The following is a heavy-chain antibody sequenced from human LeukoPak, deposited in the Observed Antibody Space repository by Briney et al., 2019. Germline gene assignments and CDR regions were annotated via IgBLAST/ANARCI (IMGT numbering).Heavy chain of an antibody. CDR1: GLTFSGYW. D-gene: IGHD6-13*01. CDR3: AKVTAAAYYGMDV. Sequence: GGSLRLSCAASGLTFSGYWMNWVRQAPGKGLEWVANIKPDGSEKYYVDSVKGRFTISRDNSKNSLYLQMNSLRIEDTALYYCAKVTAAAYYGMDVWGPGTTVTVSS. CDR2: IKPDGSEK. J-gene: IGHJ6*02. V-gene: IGHV3-7*05.